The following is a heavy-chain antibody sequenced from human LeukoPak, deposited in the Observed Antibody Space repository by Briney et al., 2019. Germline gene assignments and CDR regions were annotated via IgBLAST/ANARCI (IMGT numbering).Heavy chain of an antibody. Sequence: GRSLRLSCAASGFTFDDYAMPWVRQAPGKGLEWVSGISWNSGSIGYADSVKGRFTISRDNAKNSLYLQMNSLRAEDTALYYCAKDRIMGCSSTSCYGAFDIWGQGTMVTVSS. D-gene: IGHD2-2*01. J-gene: IGHJ3*02. CDR1: GFTFDDYA. CDR3: AKDRIMGCSSTSCYGAFDI. CDR2: ISWNSGSI. V-gene: IGHV3-9*01.